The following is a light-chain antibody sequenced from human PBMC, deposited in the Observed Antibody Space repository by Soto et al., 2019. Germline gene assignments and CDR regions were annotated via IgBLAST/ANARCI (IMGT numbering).Light chain of an antibody. CDR3: QQYGSSPFT. V-gene: IGKV3-20*01. J-gene: IGKJ2*01. Sequence: EIVLTQSPGTLSSSPGERATLSCRASQSVRSSYLAWFQQKPGQTPRLLIYVASSRATGIPYRFSGSVSGTDLTLTISRLEPEDFAVYYCQQYGSSPFTFGQGTKLEIK. CDR2: VAS. CDR1: QSVRSSY.